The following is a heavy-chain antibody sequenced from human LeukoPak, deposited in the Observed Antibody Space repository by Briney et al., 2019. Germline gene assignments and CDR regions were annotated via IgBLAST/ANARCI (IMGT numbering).Heavy chain of an antibody. CDR1: GFTFSSYA. CDR2: IGPSGTAI. Sequence: GGSLRLSCAASGFTFSSYAMNSVRQGPGGGLEWVSYIGPSGTAIYYADSVKGRFTISRDNASNSLYLQMNNLRAEDTAVYYCARWVNYYDSGGYTWGRGTVVSVSS. J-gene: IGHJ5*02. V-gene: IGHV3-48*01. CDR3: ARWVNYYDSGGYT. D-gene: IGHD3-22*01.